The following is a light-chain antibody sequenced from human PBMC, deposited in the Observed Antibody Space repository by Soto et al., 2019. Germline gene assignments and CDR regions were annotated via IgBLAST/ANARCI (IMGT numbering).Light chain of an antibody. CDR1: SSNIGTNT. V-gene: IGLV1-44*01. J-gene: IGLJ2*01. CDR2: SNN. CDR3: AAWDDSLNGVI. Sequence: QSVLTQPPSASGTPGQRVSISCSGGSSNIGTNTVNWHQQVPGTAPKLLIYSNNERPSGVPDRFSGSKSGTSASLAISGLQSGDEADYYCAAWDDSLNGVIFGGGTKVTVL.